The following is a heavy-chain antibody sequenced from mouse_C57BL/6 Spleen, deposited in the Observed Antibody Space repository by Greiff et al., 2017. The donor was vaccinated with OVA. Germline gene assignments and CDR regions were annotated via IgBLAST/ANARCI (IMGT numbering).Heavy chain of an antibody. Sequence: EVMLVESGPGMVKPSQSLSLTCTVTGYSITSGYDWHWIRHFPGNKLEWMGYISYSGSTNYNPSLKSRISITHDTSKNHFFLKLNSVTTEDTATYYCARGDYSRGGFAYWGQGTLVTVSA. V-gene: IGHV3-1*01. CDR3: ARGDYSRGGFAY. D-gene: IGHD1-1*01. CDR1: GYSITSGYD. J-gene: IGHJ3*01. CDR2: ISYSGST.